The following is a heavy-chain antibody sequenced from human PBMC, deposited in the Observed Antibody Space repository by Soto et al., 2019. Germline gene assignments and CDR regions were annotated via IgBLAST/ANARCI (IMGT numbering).Heavy chain of an antibody. CDR1: GGSISSGGYS. J-gene: IGHJ4*02. D-gene: IGHD1-1*01. V-gene: IGHV4-30-2*01. CDR3: ASSETGTTNFDY. Sequence: SETLSLTCAVSGGSISSGGYSWSWIRQPPGKGLEWTGYIYHSGSTYYNPSLKSRVTISVDRSKNQFSLKLSSVTAADTAVYYCASSETGTTNFDYWGQGTLVTVS. CDR2: IYHSGST.